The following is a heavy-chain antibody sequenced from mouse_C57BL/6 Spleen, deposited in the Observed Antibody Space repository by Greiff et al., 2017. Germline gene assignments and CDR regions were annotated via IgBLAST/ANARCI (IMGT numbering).Heavy chain of an antibody. CDR1: GYSFTDYN. D-gene: IGHD2-1*01. Sequence: VQLQQSGPELVKPGASVKISCKASGYSFTDYNMNWVKQSNGKSLEWIGVINPNYGTTSYNQKFKGKATLTVDQSSSTAYIQLNSLTSEDSAVYYCARALYYGNYGYAMDYWGQGTSVTVSS. J-gene: IGHJ4*01. CDR3: ARALYYGNYGYAMDY. V-gene: IGHV1-39*01. CDR2: INPNYGTT.